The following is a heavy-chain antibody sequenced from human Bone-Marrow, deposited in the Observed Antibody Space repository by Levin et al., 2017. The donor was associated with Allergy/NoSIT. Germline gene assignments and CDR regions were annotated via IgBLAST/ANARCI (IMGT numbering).Heavy chain of an antibody. D-gene: IGHD2-15*01. J-gene: IGHJ5*02. CDR2: ISGDGSST. V-gene: IGHV3-74*01. CDR3: TREGLYCSGETCYSAAFDP. CDR1: GFTFSTYW. Sequence: PSGGSLRLSCAASGFTFSTYWMHWVRQTPEKGLVWVSRISGDGSSTRYADSVRGRFTISRDNARNTLYLQMNGLEDEDTAVYFCTREGLYCSGETCYSAAFDPWGQGTPVTVSS.